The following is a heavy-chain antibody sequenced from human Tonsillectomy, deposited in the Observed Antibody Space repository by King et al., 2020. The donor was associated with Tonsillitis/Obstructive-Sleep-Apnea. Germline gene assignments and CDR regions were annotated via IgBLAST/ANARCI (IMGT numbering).Heavy chain of an antibody. V-gene: IGHV4-39*01. CDR3: ARQQYYSYYMDV. CDR2: IYYSGST. J-gene: IGHJ6*03. Sequence: QLQESGPGLVKPSETLSLTCTVSGGSISSSSYYWGWIRQPPGKGLEWIGSIYYSGSTYYNPSLKSRVTISVDTSKNQFSLKLSSVTAADTAVYYCARQQYYSYYMDVCGKGTTVTVSS. CDR1: GGSISSSSYY.